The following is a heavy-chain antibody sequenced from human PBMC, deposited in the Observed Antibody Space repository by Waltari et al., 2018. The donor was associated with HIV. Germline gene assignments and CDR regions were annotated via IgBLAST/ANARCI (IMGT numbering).Heavy chain of an antibody. CDR3: ARDRGWQQFDY. V-gene: IGHV3-7*01. D-gene: IGHD3-10*01. Sequence: EVHLVESGGGLVQPGGSLRLSCPVSGFAFSATWMTWIRQVPGEGLERVANINTDGTENYYVDSVKGRFTISRDNAKNALYRQMNSLRVEDTAVYYCARDRGWQQFDYWGRGTLVTVSS. CDR1: GFAFSATW. CDR2: INTDGTEN. J-gene: IGHJ4*02.